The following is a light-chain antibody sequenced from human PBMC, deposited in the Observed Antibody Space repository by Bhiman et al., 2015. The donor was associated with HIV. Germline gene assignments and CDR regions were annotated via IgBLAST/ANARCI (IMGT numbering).Light chain of an antibody. V-gene: IGLV1-44*01. CDR1: SSNIGSNT. CDR3: ATWEDILNGPHVV. J-gene: IGLJ2*01. CDR2: RSN. Sequence: QTVVTQPPSMSGTPGQRVSISCSGSSSNIGSNTVNWYQRLPGTAPKLLIYRSNLRPSGVPDRFSGSKSGTSASLAISGLQPEDEAYYFCATWEDILNGPHVVFGGGTKLTVL.